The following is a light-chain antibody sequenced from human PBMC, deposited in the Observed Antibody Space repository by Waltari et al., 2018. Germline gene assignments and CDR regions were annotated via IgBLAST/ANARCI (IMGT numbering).Light chain of an antibody. CDR3: QVWDTSIDLSV. Sequence: SYVLTQAPSVSVAPGETARITCGGNNIADKNAHWYQKKPGQAPVLVIFYDSDRPSGIPERFSGSNSGNTATLTISRAEAGDEADYYCQVWDTSIDLSVFGTGTKVTVL. CDR1: NIADKN. V-gene: IGLV3-21*04. J-gene: IGLJ1*01. CDR2: YDS.